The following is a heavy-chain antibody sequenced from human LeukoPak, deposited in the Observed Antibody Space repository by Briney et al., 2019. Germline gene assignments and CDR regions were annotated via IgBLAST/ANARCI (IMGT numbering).Heavy chain of an antibody. Sequence: GGSLRLSCAASGFTFSGSAMHWVRQASGKGLEWVGRTRSKANSYATAYAASVKGRFTISRDDSKNTAYLQMNSLKTEDTAVYYCTSQLVRGYYYYMDVWGKGTTVTVSS. CDR2: TRSKANSYAT. CDR3: TSQLVRGYYYYMDV. D-gene: IGHD6-6*01. J-gene: IGHJ6*03. V-gene: IGHV3-73*01. CDR1: GFTFSGSA.